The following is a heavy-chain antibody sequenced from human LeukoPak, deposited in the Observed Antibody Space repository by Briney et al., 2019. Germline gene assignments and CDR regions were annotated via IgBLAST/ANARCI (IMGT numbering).Heavy chain of an antibody. Sequence: PSETLSLTCTVSGGSISSYYWSWIRQPPGKGPEWIGYIYYSGSTNYNPSLKSRVTISVDTSKNQFSLKLSSVTAADTAVYYCARDLGDYDSSGYYYNWFDPWGQGTLVTVSS. D-gene: IGHD3-22*01. J-gene: IGHJ5*02. CDR3: ARDLGDYDSSGYYYNWFDP. CDR2: IYYSGST. CDR1: GGSISSYY. V-gene: IGHV4-59*01.